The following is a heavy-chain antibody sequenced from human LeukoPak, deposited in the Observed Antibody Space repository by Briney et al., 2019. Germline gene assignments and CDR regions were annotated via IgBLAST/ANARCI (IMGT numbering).Heavy chain of an antibody. J-gene: IGHJ4*02. Sequence: GGSLRLSCAASGFTFSSYWMSWVRQAPGKGLEWVANIKQDGSEKHYVDSVKGRFTISRDNAKNSLYLQMNSLRAEDTAVYYCARDRAHVLLWFGELGDDSPRFDYWGQGTLVTVSS. CDR2: IKQDGSEK. CDR1: GFTFSSYW. CDR3: ARDRAHVLLWFGELGDDSPRFDY. V-gene: IGHV3-7*01. D-gene: IGHD3-10*01.